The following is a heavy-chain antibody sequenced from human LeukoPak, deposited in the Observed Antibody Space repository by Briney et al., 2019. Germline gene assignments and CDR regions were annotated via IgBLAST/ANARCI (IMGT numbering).Heavy chain of an antibody. Sequence: ASVKVSCKASGYTFTTYDINWVRQATGQGLEWMGWMNLKSGYTGYAQKFQGRVTITRDTSTSTVYMELSSLRTEDTAVYYCARVAGSIDYWGQGTLVTVSS. D-gene: IGHD1-26*01. V-gene: IGHV1-8*03. CDR2: MNLKSGYT. CDR3: ARVAGSIDY. CDR1: GYTFTTYD. J-gene: IGHJ4*02.